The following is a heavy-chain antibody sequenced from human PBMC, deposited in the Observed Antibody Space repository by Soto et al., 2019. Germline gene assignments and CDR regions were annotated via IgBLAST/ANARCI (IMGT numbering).Heavy chain of an antibody. CDR1: GFTFSSYA. J-gene: IGHJ4*02. Sequence: EVQLLESGGNLVQPGESLRLSCAASGFTFSSYAMSWVRQAPGKGLEWVSTVGVSGATTYYTDSVKGRFTISRDNSNNTLFLQMHSLRPEDTSIYSCANFRAGLGSQTDSRGQGTLVTVAS. V-gene: IGHV3-23*01. CDR3: ANFRAGLGSQTDS. D-gene: IGHD3-16*01. CDR2: VGVSGATT.